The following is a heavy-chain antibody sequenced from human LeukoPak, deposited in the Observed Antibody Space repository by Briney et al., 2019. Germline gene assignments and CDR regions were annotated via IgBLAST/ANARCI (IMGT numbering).Heavy chain of an antibody. V-gene: IGHV1-46*01. CDR1: GYTFTSYY. CDR3: AREWRYCSSTSCYWPAYFDY. CDR2: INPSGGST. Sequence: ASVKVSCKASGYTFTSYYMHWVRQAPGQGLEWMGIINPSGGSTSYAQKFQGRVTMTRDMSTSTVYMELSSLRSEDTAVYYCAREWRYCSSTSCYWPAYFDYWGQGTLVTVSS. J-gene: IGHJ4*02. D-gene: IGHD2-2*01.